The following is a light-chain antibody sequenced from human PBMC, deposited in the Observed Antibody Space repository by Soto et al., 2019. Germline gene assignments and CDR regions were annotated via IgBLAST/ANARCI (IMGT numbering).Light chain of an antibody. CDR3: QSYDSSLSGWV. CDR1: SSNIGAGYD. J-gene: IGLJ3*02. V-gene: IGLV1-40*01. Sequence: QPVLTQPPSVSGAPGQRVTISCTGSSSNIGAGYDVHWYHQLPGTAPKLLIYGNNNRPSGVPDRFSGSKSGTSASLAITGLQADDEADYYCQSYDSSLSGWVFGGGTKLTVL. CDR2: GNN.